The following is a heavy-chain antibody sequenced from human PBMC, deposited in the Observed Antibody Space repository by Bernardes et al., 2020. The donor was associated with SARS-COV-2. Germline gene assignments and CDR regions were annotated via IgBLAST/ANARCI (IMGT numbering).Heavy chain of an antibody. CDR1: GFTFSSYA. D-gene: IGHD4-4*01. Sequence: GGSLRLSCAASGFTFSSYAMSWVRQAPGKGLEWVSTISGSGDATYYADSVKGRFTISRDNSKNTLYLQMNSLGAEDTAVYYCAKDYSVIGQAVYYYGLDVWGQGTTVTVSS. CDR3: AKDYSVIGQAVYYYGLDV. CDR2: ISGSGDAT. V-gene: IGHV3-23*01. J-gene: IGHJ6*02.